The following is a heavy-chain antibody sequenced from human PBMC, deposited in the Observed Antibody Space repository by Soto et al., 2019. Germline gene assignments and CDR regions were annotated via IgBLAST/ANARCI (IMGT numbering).Heavy chain of an antibody. D-gene: IGHD2-2*01. CDR2: IYHSGST. CDR3: ARVPDR. J-gene: IGHJ5*02. V-gene: IGHV4-30-2*01. CDR1: SGSISSGGYS. Sequence: PSETLSLTCAVSSGSISSGGYSWSWIRQPPGKGLEWIGYIYHSGSTYYNPSLKSRVTISVDRSKNQFSLKLSSVTAADTAVYYCARVPDRWGQGTLVTVSS.